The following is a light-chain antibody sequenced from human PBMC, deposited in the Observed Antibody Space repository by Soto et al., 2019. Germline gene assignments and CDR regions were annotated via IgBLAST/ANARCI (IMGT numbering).Light chain of an antibody. Sequence: EIVMTQSPATLSVSPRERATLSCRASESVSSNLAWYQQKSGQAPRLLIYGASTRATGIPARFSGSGSGTEFTLTISSLQSEDFAVYYCQQYNNWPPWTFGQGTKVEIK. J-gene: IGKJ1*01. V-gene: IGKV3-15*01. CDR1: ESVSSN. CDR3: QQYNNWPPWT. CDR2: GAS.